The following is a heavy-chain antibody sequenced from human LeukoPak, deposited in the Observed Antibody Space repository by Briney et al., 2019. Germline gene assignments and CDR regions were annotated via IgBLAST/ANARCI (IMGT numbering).Heavy chain of an antibody. CDR1: GFTFSSYA. Sequence: GGSLRLSCAASGFTFSSYAMSRVRQAPGKGLEWVSAISGSGGSTYYADSVKGRFTISRDNSKNTLYLQMNSLRAEDTAVYYCAKLGTSSGWYSYFDYWGQGTLVTVSS. CDR3: AKLGTSSGWYSYFDY. V-gene: IGHV3-23*01. D-gene: IGHD6-19*01. CDR2: ISGSGGST. J-gene: IGHJ4*02.